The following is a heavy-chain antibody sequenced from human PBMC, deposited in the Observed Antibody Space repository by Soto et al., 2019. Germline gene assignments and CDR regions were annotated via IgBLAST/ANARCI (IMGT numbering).Heavy chain of an antibody. J-gene: IGHJ6*03. V-gene: IGHV3-74*01. CDR3: ARGPDIVVVPAAIGEGYYMDV. CDR1: GFTFSSYW. CDR2: INSDGSST. D-gene: IGHD2-2*01. Sequence: GGSLRLSCAASGFTFSSYWMHWVRQAPGKGLVWVSRINSDGSSTSYADSVKGRFYISRDKAKDTLYLQMNSLRAEDTAVYYCARGPDIVVVPAAIGEGYYMDVWGKGTTVTVSS.